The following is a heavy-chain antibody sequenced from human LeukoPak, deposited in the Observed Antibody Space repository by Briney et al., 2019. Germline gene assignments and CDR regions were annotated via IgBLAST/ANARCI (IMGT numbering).Heavy chain of an antibody. CDR2: ISYDGRNK. D-gene: IGHD5-18*01. V-gene: IGHV3-30*18. Sequence: GGSLRLSCGVSGFTFSSYGMHWVRQAPGKGLEGVAVISYDGRNKYYADSVKGRFTISRDNSKNTLYLQMNSLRAENTAVYYCAKGVTAMNYYSDYWGQGTLVTVSS. CDR3: AKGVTAMNYYSDY. J-gene: IGHJ4*02. CDR1: GFTFSSYG.